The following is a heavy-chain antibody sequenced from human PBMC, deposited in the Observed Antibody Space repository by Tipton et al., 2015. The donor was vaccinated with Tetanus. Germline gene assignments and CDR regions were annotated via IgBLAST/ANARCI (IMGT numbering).Heavy chain of an antibody. CDR1: GFIFSSYG. D-gene: IGHD2-15*01. CDR3: AREADCSGGSCFSGDFDP. CDR2: SWYDGTDK. J-gene: IGHJ5*02. V-gene: IGHV3-33*01. Sequence: SLRLSCAASGFIFSSYGIHWVHQAPGKGLEWLAVSWYDGTDKYYADSVKGRFTISRDNSKNTLYLQMNSLRAEDTALYYCAREADCSGGSCFSGDFDPWGQGTQVTVSS.